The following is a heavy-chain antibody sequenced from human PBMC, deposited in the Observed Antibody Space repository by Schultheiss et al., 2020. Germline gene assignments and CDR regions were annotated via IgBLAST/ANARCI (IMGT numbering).Heavy chain of an antibody. CDR2: ISSSGSTI. V-gene: IGHV3-48*03. J-gene: IGHJ6*02. CDR3: ARGSHGSGSYYTLAYYYYYGMDV. Sequence: GGSLRLSCAASGFTFSSYEMNWVRQAPGKGLEWVSYISSSGSTIYYADSVKGRFTISRDNAKNSLYLQMNSLRAEDTAVYYCARGSHGSGSYYTLAYYYYYGMDVWGQGTTVTVSS. CDR1: GFTFSSYE. D-gene: IGHD3-10*01.